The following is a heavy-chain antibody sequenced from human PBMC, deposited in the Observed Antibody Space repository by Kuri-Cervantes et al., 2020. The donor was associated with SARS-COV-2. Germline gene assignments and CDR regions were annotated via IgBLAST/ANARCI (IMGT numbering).Heavy chain of an antibody. J-gene: IGHJ6*02. CDR1: GFTFSGHW. D-gene: IGHD2-2*01. Sequence: GESLKISCAASGFTFSGHWIHWVRQAPGKGLVWVSRINPDGSYTNNADSVKGRFTISRDNSKNTLYLQMNSLRAEDTAVYYCARPGYCSSTSCYALGSMDVWGQGTTVTFSS. V-gene: IGHV3-74*01. CDR3: ARPGYCSSTSCYALGSMDV. CDR2: INPDGSYT.